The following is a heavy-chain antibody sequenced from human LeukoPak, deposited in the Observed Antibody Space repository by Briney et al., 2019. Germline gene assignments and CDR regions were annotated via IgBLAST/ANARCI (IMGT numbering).Heavy chain of an antibody. J-gene: IGHJ4*02. V-gene: IGHV3-23*01. CDR3: AKDSAKKYDDY. Sequence: LAGGSLRLSCAASGFTFSSYAMSWVRQAPGKGLEWVSGISGIGVSTYYADSVKGRFTISRDNSKNTLYLQMNSLRAEDTAVYYCAKDSAKKYDDYWGQGTLVTVSS. D-gene: IGHD2/OR15-2a*01. CDR2: ISGIGVST. CDR1: GFTFSSYA.